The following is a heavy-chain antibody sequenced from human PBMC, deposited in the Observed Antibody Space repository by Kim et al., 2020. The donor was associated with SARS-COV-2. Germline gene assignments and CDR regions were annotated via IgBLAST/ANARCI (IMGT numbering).Heavy chain of an antibody. CDR3: VRHRAGPYLFSY. Sequence: SETLSLTCTVSGGSISSSGYYWGWIRQPPGKGLEWIGSIYYSGSTYYNPSLKSRVSISVDTSKNQFSLKLSSVTAADTAVYYCVRHRAGPYLFSYWGQGT. J-gene: IGHJ1*01. D-gene: IGHD6-13*01. CDR2: IYYSGST. CDR1: GGSISSSGYY. V-gene: IGHV4-39*01.